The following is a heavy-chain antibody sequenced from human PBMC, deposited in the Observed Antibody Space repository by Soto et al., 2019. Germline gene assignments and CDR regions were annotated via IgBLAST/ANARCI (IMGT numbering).Heavy chain of an antibody. CDR2: IIPVVGTT. J-gene: IGHJ4*02. Sequence: APGQGLEWMGGIIPVVGTTKYAQKYQDRVTITGDKSTNTSYMELSSLRSDDTAVYYCARGLLYATTYFEYWGQGTPVTVSS. D-gene: IGHD2-8*01. CDR3: ARGLLYATTYFEY. V-gene: IGHV1-69*06.